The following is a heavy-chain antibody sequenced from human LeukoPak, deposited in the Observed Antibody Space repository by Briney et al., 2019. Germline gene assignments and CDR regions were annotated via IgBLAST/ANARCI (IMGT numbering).Heavy chain of an antibody. CDR3: AKMIVVGGSWFDP. D-gene: IGHD3-22*01. CDR2: ISGSGGST. CDR1: GFTFSSYA. J-gene: IGHJ5*02. Sequence: GGSLRLSCAASGFTFSSYAMSWFRQAPGKGLEWVSAISGSGGSTYYADSVKGRFTISRDNSNHTLYLQMNSLRAEDTAVYYCAKMIVVGGSWFDPWGQGTLVTVSS. V-gene: IGHV3-23*01.